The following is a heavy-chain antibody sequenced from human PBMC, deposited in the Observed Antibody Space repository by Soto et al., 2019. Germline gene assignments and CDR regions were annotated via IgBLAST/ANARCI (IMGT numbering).Heavy chain of an antibody. CDR2: ISGSSSMI. Sequence: PGGSLRLSCVASGFTFSTYEMNWVRQAPGRGLEWISYISGSSSMIYYTDSVKGRFTISRDNAKNSLYLQMNSLRAEDTAVYYCANDFWSEYRWGQRTLRTVYS. J-gene: IGHJ4*02. CDR3: ANDFWSEYR. CDR1: GFTFSTYE. V-gene: IGHV3-48*03. D-gene: IGHD3-3*01.